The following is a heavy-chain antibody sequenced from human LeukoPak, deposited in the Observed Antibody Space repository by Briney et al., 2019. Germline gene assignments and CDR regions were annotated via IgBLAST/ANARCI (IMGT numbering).Heavy chain of an antibody. CDR2: IYYSGST. Sequence: PSETLSLTCTVSGGSISSYYWSWIRQPPGKGLEWIGYIYYSGSTNYNPSLKSRVTISVDTSKNQFSLKLSSVTAADTAVYYCARALRYDWFDPWGQGTLVTVSS. D-gene: IGHD5-12*01. V-gene: IGHV4-59*01. J-gene: IGHJ5*02. CDR3: ARALRYDWFDP. CDR1: GGSISSYY.